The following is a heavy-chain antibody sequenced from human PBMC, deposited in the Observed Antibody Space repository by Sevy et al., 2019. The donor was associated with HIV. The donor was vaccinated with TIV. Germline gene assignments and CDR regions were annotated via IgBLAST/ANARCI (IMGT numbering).Heavy chain of an antibody. CDR2: IKQDESEK. J-gene: IGHJ4*02. CDR1: GFRFTDYW. Sequence: GGSLGLSCAASGFRFTDYWMSWVRQTPGKGLEWVATIKQDESEKYYVDSVKGRFVISRDNGKTSVSLQMNGLRVEDTALYYCAREVGGFNWRPYYFDSWGQGTLVTVSS. D-gene: IGHD3-16*01. CDR3: AREVGGFNWRPYYFDS. V-gene: IGHV3-7*01.